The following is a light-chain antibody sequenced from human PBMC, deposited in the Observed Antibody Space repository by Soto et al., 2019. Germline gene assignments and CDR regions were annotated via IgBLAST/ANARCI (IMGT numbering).Light chain of an antibody. CDR3: QQVYVYPST. J-gene: IGKJ4*01. Sequence: DIQMTQSPSTLSASPGDGVTITCRASQSIRSLLAWYQQKPGKAPKVLIYDASSLGSGVPSRFSGGGSGTDFTLTISSLQPEDFATYYCQQVYVYPSTFGGGTKVDIK. V-gene: IGKV1-5*01. CDR1: QSIRSL. CDR2: DAS.